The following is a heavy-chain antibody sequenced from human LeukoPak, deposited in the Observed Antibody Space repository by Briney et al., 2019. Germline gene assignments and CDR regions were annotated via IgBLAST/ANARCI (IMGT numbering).Heavy chain of an antibody. CDR2: IPYDGSKK. J-gene: IGHJ4*02. CDR1: GFSFITNG. Sequence: GGSLRLSCAASGFSFITNGIHWVRQAPGKGLEWVAFIPYDGSKKYYTDSVKGRFTISRDNSKNTMYLQMKSLRPEDTAVYYCAKDGFGGGTFPYYLDNWGRGTLVTVPS. CDR3: AKDGFGGGTFPYYLDN. D-gene: IGHD3-3*01. V-gene: IGHV3-30*02.